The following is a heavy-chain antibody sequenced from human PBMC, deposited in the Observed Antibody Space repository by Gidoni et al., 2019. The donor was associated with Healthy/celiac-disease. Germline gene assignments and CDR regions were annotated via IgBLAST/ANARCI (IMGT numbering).Heavy chain of an antibody. CDR2: IYYSGST. CDR3: AGPDKILRGSGDGGAFDI. J-gene: IGHJ3*02. D-gene: IGHD2-15*01. V-gene: IGHV4-39*01. CDR1: GGSISSSSYY. Sequence: QLQLQESGPGLVKPSETLSLTCTVSGGSISSSSYYWGWIRQPPGKGLEWIGSIYYSGSTYYNPSLKSRVTISVDTSKNQFSLKLSSVTAADTAVYYCAGPDKILRGSGDGGAFDIWGQGTMVTVSS.